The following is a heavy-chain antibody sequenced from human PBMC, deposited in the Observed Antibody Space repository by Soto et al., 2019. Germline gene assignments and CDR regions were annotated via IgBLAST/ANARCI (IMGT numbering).Heavy chain of an antibody. CDR1: GGTFSSYA. CDR3: ARDRGGLRRWLQYDC. J-gene: IGHJ4*02. CDR2: IIPIFGTA. V-gene: IGHV1-69*01. D-gene: IGHD5-12*01. Sequence: QVQLVQSGAEVKKPGSSVKVSCKASGGTFSSYAISWVRQAPGQGLEWMGGIIPIFGTANYAQKFQGRVTITADESTSTAYMELGSLRAEDTAVYYCARDRGGLRRWLQYDCWGQGTLVTVSS.